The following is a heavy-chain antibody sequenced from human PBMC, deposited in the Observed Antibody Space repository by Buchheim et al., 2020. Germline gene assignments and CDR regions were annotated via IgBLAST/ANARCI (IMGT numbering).Heavy chain of an antibody. Sequence: QLQLQESGPGLVKPSETLSLTCTVSGGSISSSSYYWGWIRQPPGKGLEWIGSIYYSGSTYYNPSLKSRVTISVDTSKNQFSLKLSSVTAADTAVYYCARATQIYDYIWGSYQGGFDYWGQGTL. CDR2: IYYSGST. CDR1: GGSISSSSYY. V-gene: IGHV4-39*01. CDR3: ARATQIYDYIWGSYQGGFDY. J-gene: IGHJ4*02. D-gene: IGHD3-16*02.